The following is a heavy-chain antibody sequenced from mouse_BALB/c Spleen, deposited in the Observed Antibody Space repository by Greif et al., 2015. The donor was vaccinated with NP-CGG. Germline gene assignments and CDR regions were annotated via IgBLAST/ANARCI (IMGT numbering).Heavy chain of an antibody. D-gene: IGHD1-1*01. CDR2: IAPGTGST. CDR3: ARYDYAVDY. CDR1: GYTFTGFW. V-gene: IGHV1S41*01. Sequence: DLVKPGASVTLSCKASGYTFTGFWINWIKQRPGQGLEWIGRIAPGTGSTYYNEMFKGKSTLTVDTSSSTAYIQLSSLSSEDSAVYFCARYDYAVDYWGQGTSVTVSS. J-gene: IGHJ4*01.